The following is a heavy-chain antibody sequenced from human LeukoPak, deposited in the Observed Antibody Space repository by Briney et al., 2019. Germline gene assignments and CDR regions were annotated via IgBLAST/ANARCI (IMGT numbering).Heavy chain of an antibody. Sequence: PGGSLRLSCAASGFIFSDYYMSWIRQAPGKGLEWISYISSSSSYTNYVDSVKGRFTISRDNAKNSLYLQMNSLRAKDTAVYYCARAVSVSSYYFDCWGQGTLVTVSS. CDR1: GFIFSDYY. J-gene: IGHJ4*02. D-gene: IGHD5/OR15-5a*01. CDR3: ARAVSVSSYYFDC. V-gene: IGHV3-11*05. CDR2: ISSSSSYT.